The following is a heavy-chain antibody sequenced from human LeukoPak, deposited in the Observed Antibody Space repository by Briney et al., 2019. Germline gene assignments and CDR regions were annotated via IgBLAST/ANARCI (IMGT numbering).Heavy chain of an antibody. Sequence: ASVKVSCKPSGYTFTSYGISWVRQAPGQGLEWMGWISAYNGNTNYAQKLQGRVTMTRDMSTSTVYMELSSLRSEDTAVYYCARGDAFDIWGQGTMVTVSS. CDR3: ARGDAFDI. CDR2: ISAYNGNT. CDR1: GYTFTSYG. V-gene: IGHV1-18*01. J-gene: IGHJ3*02.